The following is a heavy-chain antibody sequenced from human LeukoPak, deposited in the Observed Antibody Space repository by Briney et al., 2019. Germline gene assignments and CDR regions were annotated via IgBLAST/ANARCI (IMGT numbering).Heavy chain of an antibody. CDR1: GGSISSYY. CDR2: IYYSGST. V-gene: IGHV4-59*08. Sequence: SSETLSLTCTVSGGSISSYYWSWIRQPPGKGLEWIGYIYYSGSTNYNPSLKSRVTISVDTSKNQFSLKLSSVTAADTAVYYCAGNGPIAAAGYDYWGQGTLVTVSS. J-gene: IGHJ4*02. D-gene: IGHD6-13*01. CDR3: AGNGPIAAAGYDY.